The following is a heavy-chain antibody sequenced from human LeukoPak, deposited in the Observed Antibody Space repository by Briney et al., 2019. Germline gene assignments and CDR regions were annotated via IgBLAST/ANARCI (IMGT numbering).Heavy chain of an antibody. J-gene: IGHJ4*02. Sequence: GRFLRLSCAASGFTFSSYAMHWVRQAPGKGLEWVAVISYDGSNKYSADSVKGRFTISRDNSKNTLYLQMNSLRAEDTAVYYCARGDSSGYYIDYWGQGTLVTVSS. CDR1: GFTFSSYA. CDR3: ARGDSSGYYIDY. D-gene: IGHD3-22*01. CDR2: ISYDGSNK. V-gene: IGHV3-30-3*01.